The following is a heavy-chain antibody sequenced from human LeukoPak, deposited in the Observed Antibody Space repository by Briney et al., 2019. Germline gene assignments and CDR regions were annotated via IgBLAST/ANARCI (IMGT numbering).Heavy chain of an antibody. V-gene: IGHV4-59*01. D-gene: IGHD3-22*01. CDR2: SYYNGVT. J-gene: IGHJ4*02. CDR1: GAFFSRYY. Sequence: SETLSLTCTVSGAFFSRYYYNWIRQTPGKGLEWIGYSYYNGVTKYNSSLGNRITMSLDASGRFSLRLSSVTAADTAMYYCARFYYDDTGVSYYFDSWSQGIPVTVSS. CDR3: ARFYYDDTGVSYYFDS.